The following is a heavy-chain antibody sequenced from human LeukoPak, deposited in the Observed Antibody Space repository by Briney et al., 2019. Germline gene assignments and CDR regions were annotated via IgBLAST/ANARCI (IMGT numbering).Heavy chain of an antibody. CDR1: GFTVSSNY. Sequence: GGSLRLSCAASGFTVSSNYMSWVRQAPGKGLEWVSVIYSGGSTYYADSVKGRFTISRDSSKNTLYLQMNTLRAEDTAVYYCARDEGELAFDYWGQGTLVTVSS. J-gene: IGHJ4*02. CDR2: IYSGGST. D-gene: IGHD1-26*01. V-gene: IGHV3-53*01. CDR3: ARDEGELAFDY.